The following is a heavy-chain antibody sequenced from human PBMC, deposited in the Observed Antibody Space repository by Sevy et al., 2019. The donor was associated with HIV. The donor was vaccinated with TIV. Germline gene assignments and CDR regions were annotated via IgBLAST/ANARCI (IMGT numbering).Heavy chain of an antibody. V-gene: IGHV3-48*01. CDR3: VRAMASADSF. J-gene: IGHJ4*02. CDR2: ISSDSTTI. CDR1: GFTFTSYS. Sequence: GGSLRLSCAASGFTFTSYSMNWVRQAPGKGLEWISYISSDSTTIYYVESVKGRFTISRDNAKNSVVLQMNSLTAEDTGVYFCVRAMASADSFWGQGTLVTVSS. D-gene: IGHD3-10*01.